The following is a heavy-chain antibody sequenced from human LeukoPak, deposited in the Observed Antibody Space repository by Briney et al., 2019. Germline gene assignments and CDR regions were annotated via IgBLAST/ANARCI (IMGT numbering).Heavy chain of an antibody. J-gene: IGHJ4*02. D-gene: IGHD5-18*01. CDR3: ARHLSGVTGYTYGRGIDY. V-gene: IGHV3-7*01. CDR2: IKKDGSEK. Sequence: PGGSLRLSCAASGFTFSSCWMNWVRQAPGKGLEWVANIKKDGSEKYYVDSVKGRFTISRDNAKTSLYLQMNSLRAEDTAVYYCARHLSGVTGYTYGRGIDYWGQGTLVTVSS. CDR1: GFTFSSCW.